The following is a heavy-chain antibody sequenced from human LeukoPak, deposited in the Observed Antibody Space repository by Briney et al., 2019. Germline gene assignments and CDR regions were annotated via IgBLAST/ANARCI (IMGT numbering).Heavy chain of an antibody. V-gene: IGHV4-59*01. D-gene: IGHD3-9*01. Sequence: SETLSLTCTVSGGSISSYYWSWIRQPPGKGLEWIGYIYYSGSTNYNPSLKSRVTISVDTSKNQFSLKLSSVTAADTAVYYCARDRAGYYGTPFYPWGQGTLVTVSS. CDR2: IYYSGST. CDR3: ARDRAGYYGTPFYP. J-gene: IGHJ5*02. CDR1: GGSISSYY.